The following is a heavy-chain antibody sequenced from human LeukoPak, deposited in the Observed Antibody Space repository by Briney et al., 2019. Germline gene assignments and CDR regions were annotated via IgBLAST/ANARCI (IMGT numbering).Heavy chain of an antibody. CDR2: FDPEDGET. CDR1: GYTLTELS. Sequence: ASVKVSCKVSGYTLTELSMHWVRQAPGKGLEWMGGFDPEDGETIYAQKFQGRVTMTEDTSTDTAYMELSSLRSEDTAVYCCATDILYGSGSYTDYWGQGTLVTVSS. V-gene: IGHV1-24*01. D-gene: IGHD3-10*01. J-gene: IGHJ4*02. CDR3: ATDILYGSGSYTDY.